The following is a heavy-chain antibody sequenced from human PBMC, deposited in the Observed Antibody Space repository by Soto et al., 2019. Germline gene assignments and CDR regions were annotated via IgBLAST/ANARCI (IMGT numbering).Heavy chain of an antibody. D-gene: IGHD2-21*02. CDR1: GFTFSSYA. Sequence: GGSLRLSCAASGFTFSSYAMHWVRQAPGKGLEWVAVISYDGSNKYYADSVKGRFTISRDNSKNTLYLQMNSLRAEDTAVYYCARGLYCGGDCYKSAFDIWGQGTMVTV. CDR2: ISYDGSNK. V-gene: IGHV3-30-3*01. J-gene: IGHJ3*02. CDR3: ARGLYCGGDCYKSAFDI.